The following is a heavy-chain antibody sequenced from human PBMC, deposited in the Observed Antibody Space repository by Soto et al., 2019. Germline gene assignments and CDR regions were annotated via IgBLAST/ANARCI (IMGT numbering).Heavy chain of an antibody. V-gene: IGHV3-33*01. Sequence: GGSLRLSCAASGFTFSNYGMHWVRQAPGKGLEWVAIICHDGNNKYYADSVRGRFIISRDNSKNRLYLQMNSLRAEDTAVYYCASDLVGASDSYGLDVWGQGTPVTVSS. D-gene: IGHD1-26*01. CDR2: ICHDGNNK. CDR1: GFTFSNYG. J-gene: IGHJ6*02. CDR3: ASDLVGASDSYGLDV.